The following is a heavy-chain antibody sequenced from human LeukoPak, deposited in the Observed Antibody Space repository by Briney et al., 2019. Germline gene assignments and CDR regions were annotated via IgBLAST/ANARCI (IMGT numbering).Heavy chain of an antibody. D-gene: IGHD3-10*01. CDR2: ICGSGGST. CDR3: ARGGAITMIRGVPGY. Sequence: SGGSLRRSCSASGFTFNNYPRSWVRQAPGKGREWFSAICGSGGSTYYADSVKGRFTISRANSKNTLYLQMNSLRAEDTAVYYCARGGAITMIRGVPGYWGQGTLVTASS. CDR1: GFTFNNYP. V-gene: IGHV3-23*01. J-gene: IGHJ4*02.